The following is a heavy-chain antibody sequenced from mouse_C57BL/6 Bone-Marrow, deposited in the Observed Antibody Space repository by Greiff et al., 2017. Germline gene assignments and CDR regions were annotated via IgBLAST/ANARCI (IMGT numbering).Heavy chain of an antibody. CDR3: ARQGGLLGLRRGYAMDY. D-gene: IGHD2-2*01. CDR1: GYTFTDHT. J-gene: IGHJ4*01. Sequence: QVQLQQSDAELVKPGASVKISCKVSGYTFTDHTIHWMKQRPEQGLEWIGYIYPRDGSTKYNEKFKGKATLTADKSSSTAYMQLNSLTSEDSAVYFCARQGGLLGLRRGYAMDYWGQGTSVTVSS. CDR2: IYPRDGST. V-gene: IGHV1-78*01.